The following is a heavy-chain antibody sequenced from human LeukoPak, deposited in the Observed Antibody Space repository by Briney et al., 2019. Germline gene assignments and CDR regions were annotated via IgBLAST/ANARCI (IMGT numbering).Heavy chain of an antibody. J-gene: IGHJ3*02. CDR1: GFTFSSYS. Sequence: GGSLRLSCAASGFTFSSYSMNWVRQAPGKGLEWVSSISSSSSYIYYADSVKGRFTISRGNAKNSLYLQMNSLRAEDTAVYYCARSGIAVADGAFDIWGQGTMVTVSS. D-gene: IGHD6-19*01. CDR3: ARSGIAVADGAFDI. CDR2: ISSSSSYI. V-gene: IGHV3-21*01.